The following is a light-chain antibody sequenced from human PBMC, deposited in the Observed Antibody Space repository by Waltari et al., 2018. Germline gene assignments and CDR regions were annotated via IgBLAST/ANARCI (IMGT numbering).Light chain of an antibody. CDR3: GTWDSSLSDVV. Sequence: QSALTQPPSVSAAPGQKVTIPCSRSNSTMDNKDLSWYQQFPGTAPKLLIYDNDKRPSGIPDRFSGSKSGTSATLGITGLQTGDEADYYCGTWDSSLSDVVFGGGTKLTVL. CDR2: DND. V-gene: IGLV1-51*01. CDR1: NSTMDNKD. J-gene: IGLJ2*01.